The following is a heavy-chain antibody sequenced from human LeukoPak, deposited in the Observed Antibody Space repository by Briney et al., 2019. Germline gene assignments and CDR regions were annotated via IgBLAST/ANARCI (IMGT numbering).Heavy chain of an antibody. CDR3: ARDPGSSSYIDY. CDR2: ISGSGGST. D-gene: IGHD6-13*01. CDR1: GFTFSSYA. J-gene: IGHJ4*02. V-gene: IGHV3-23*01. Sequence: GGSLRLSCAASGFTFSSYAMSWVRQAPGKGLEWVSAISGSGGSTYYADSVKGRFTISRDNSKNTLYLQMNSLRAEDTAVYYCARDPGSSSYIDYWGQGTLVTVSS.